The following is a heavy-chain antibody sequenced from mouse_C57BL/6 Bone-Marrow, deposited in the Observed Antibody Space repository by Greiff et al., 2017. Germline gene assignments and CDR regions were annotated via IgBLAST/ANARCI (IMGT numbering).Heavy chain of an antibody. V-gene: IGHV8-8*01. J-gene: IGHJ2*01. Sequence: QVQLKESGPGILQPSQTLSLTCSFPGFSLTTVGMGVGWIRQPSGMGLEWLAHIWWDDDKYYNPALKSPLTLSKANTKNQVFLKSANVDTADTATYYCARIGWLLQGLDDWGQGTTLTVSS. D-gene: IGHD2-3*01. CDR1: GFSLTTVGMG. CDR2: IWWDDDK. CDR3: ARIGWLLQGLDD.